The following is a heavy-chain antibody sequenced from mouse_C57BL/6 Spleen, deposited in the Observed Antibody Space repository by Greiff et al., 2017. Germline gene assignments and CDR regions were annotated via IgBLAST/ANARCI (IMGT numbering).Heavy chain of an antibody. CDR2: IDPANGNT. J-gene: IGHJ1*03. CDR1: GFTIKNTY. Sequence: EVQRVESVAELVRPGASVKLSCTASGFTIKNTYMHWVKQRPGQGLEWIGRIDPANGNTKYAPKLQGKATITADTSSNPAYRQLSSLTSEDAAIYYCGRDYGNDWYFDVWGTGTTVTVSS. D-gene: IGHD2-1*01. CDR3: GRDYGNDWYFDV. V-gene: IGHV14-3*01.